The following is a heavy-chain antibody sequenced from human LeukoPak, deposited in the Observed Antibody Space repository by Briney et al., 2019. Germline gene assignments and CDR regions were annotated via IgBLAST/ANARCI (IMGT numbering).Heavy chain of an antibody. V-gene: IGHV3-23*01. CDR1: GFTFSSYA. J-gene: IGHJ4*02. CDR2: ISGSGGST. D-gene: IGHD2-15*01. Sequence: AGGSLRLSCAASGFTFSSYAMSWVRQAPGKGLEWVSAISGSGGSTYYADSVKGRFTISRDNSKNTLYLQMNSLRAEDTAVYYCGKNGVVGVVAADYFDYWGKGPRVTVPS. CDR3: GKNGVVGVVAADYFDY.